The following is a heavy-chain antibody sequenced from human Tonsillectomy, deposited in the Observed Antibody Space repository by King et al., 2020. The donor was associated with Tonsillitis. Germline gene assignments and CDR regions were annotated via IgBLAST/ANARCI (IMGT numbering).Heavy chain of an antibody. CDR1: GFTFSSYG. CDR3: AKDLYYYDSSGYLDY. J-gene: IGHJ4*02. D-gene: IGHD3-22*01. V-gene: IGHV3-30*18. Sequence: QVQLVESGGGVVQPGRSLRLSCAASGFTFSSYGMHWVRQAPGKGLEWVTVISYDGSDKYYVDSVKGRFTISRDNSKNTLYLQMNSLRAEDTAVYYCAKDLYYYDSSGYLDYWGQGTLVTVSS. CDR2: ISYDGSDK.